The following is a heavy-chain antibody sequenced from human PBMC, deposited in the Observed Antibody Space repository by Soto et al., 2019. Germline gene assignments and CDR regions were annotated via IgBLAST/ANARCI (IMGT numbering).Heavy chain of an antibody. V-gene: IGHV3-30*18. J-gene: IGHJ4*02. Sequence: QVQVVESGGGVVQPGRSLRLSCAASGFTFSSYAMHWVRQAPGKGLEWVAGISYDGSTIYYVDSVKGRFTVSRDNSKNTLYLHVNSLRSEDTAVYSCAKGPWHLAHGHYFDHWGQGTLVTVSS. CDR3: AKGPWHLAHGHYFDH. CDR1: GFTFSSYA. CDR2: ISYDGSTI. D-gene: IGHD5-12*01.